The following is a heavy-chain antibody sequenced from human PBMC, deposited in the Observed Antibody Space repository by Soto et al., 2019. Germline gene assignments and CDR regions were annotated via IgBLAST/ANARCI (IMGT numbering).Heavy chain of an antibody. D-gene: IGHD6-19*01. CDR3: AVAGLPFEY. Sequence: QVQLVQSGAEVKKPGASVKVSCKASGYTFTGYYIHWVRQAPGQGLEWMAWINPNSGDTNYAQKFQGRVTLTRDTSINTVYMEVTSLRFDDTAVYYCAVAGLPFEYWGQGTLVTVFS. V-gene: IGHV1-2*02. CDR1: GYTFTGYY. CDR2: INPNSGDT. J-gene: IGHJ4*02.